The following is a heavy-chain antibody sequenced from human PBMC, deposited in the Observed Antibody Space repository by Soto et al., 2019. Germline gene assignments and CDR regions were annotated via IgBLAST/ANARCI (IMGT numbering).Heavy chain of an antibody. CDR1: GFIFSSYD. J-gene: IGHJ5*02. V-gene: IGHV3-48*02. D-gene: IGHD3-3*01. Sequence: PGGSLSLSCAASGFIFSSYDVHWVRQAPGKGLEWVSYISSSSSTIYYADSVKGRFTISRDNAKNSLYLQMNSLRDEDTAVYYCARAPRSFLEWLPTFLNWFDPWGQGTLVTVSS. CDR2: ISSSSSTI. CDR3: ARAPRSFLEWLPTFLNWFDP.